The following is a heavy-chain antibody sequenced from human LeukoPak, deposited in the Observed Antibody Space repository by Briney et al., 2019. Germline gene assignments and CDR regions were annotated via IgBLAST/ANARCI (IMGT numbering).Heavy chain of an antibody. CDR1: GGSISSYY. D-gene: IGHD4-11*01. CDR2: IYYSGST. Sequence: SETLSLTCTVSGGSISSYYWSWIRHPPGKGLEWIGYIYYSGSTNYNPSLRSRVTISVDTSKNQCSLKVSSVTAADTAVYYCARQYSNSYYYYYGMDVWGQGTTVTVSS. V-gene: IGHV4-59*08. CDR3: ARQYSNSYYYYYGMDV. J-gene: IGHJ6*02.